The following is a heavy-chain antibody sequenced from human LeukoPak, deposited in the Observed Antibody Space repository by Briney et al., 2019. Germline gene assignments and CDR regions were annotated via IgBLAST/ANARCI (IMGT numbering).Heavy chain of an antibody. CDR1: GFTVRSNW. CDR2: NYSGAST. V-gene: IGHV3-66*01. CDR3: ARVGDVDTAMVDY. J-gene: IGHJ4*02. Sequence: GGSLRLSCAASGFTVRSNWMSWVRQAPGKAREWLLVNYSGASTYSADYGKGRLTISTDNSKNSLYLQMNSLRAEDMAVYYCARVGDVDTAMVDYWGQGTLVTVSS. D-gene: IGHD5-18*01.